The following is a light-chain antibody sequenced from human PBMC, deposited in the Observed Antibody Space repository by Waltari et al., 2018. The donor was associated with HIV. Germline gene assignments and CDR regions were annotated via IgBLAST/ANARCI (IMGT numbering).Light chain of an antibody. Sequence: QSALTQPASVSGSPGQSLSISCTGTSRDAGGYKFVSWYQQHPGKAPKLIIYEVNNRPSGVSNRFSGSKSGNTASLTISGLQAEDEADYYCSSYTSSNIVVFGGGTILTVL. CDR1: SRDAGGYKF. J-gene: IGLJ2*01. CDR2: EVN. CDR3: SSYTSSNIVV. V-gene: IGLV2-14*01.